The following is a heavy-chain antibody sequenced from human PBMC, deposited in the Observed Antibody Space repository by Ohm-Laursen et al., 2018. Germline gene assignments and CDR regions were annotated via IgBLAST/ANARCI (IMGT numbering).Heavy chain of an antibody. CDR2: IFYRGST. CDR1: GGSISGYY. V-gene: IGHV4-59*01. CDR3: ARENPYGAFIDAFDI. Sequence: SETLSLTCTVSGGSISGYYWSWIRQPPGKGLELIGYIFYRGSTNYNPSLKSRVTISVDTSKNQFSLRLSSVTAADTAVYYCARENPYGAFIDAFDIWGQGTMVTVSS. D-gene: IGHD4-17*01. J-gene: IGHJ3*02.